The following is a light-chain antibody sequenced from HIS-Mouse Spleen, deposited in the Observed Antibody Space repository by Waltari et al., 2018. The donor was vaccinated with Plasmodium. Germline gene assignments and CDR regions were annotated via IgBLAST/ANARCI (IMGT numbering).Light chain of an antibody. CDR1: QMVSSN. V-gene: IGKV3-15*01. J-gene: IGKJ1*01. Sequence: IVMMQSPVTLSLSPGERATISCRASQMVSSNLAWYQQKPGQAPRLLIYGASTTATGIPARFSGSGSGTEFTLTISSMQSEDFAVYYCQQYNNWPRGTFGQGTKVEIK. CDR3: QQYNNWPRGT. CDR2: GAS.